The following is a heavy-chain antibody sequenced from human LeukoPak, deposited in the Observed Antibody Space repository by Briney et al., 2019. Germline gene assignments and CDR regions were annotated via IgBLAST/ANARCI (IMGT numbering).Heavy chain of an antibody. CDR3: AARVPYDFWSGYSNWFDP. Sequence: SETLSLTCTVSGGSISSGDYYWSWIRQPPGKGLEWIGYIYYSGSTYYHPSLKSRVTISVDTSKNQFSLKLSSVTAADTAVYYCAARVPYDFWSGYSNWFDPWGQGTLVTVSS. CDR2: IYYSGST. D-gene: IGHD3-3*01. V-gene: IGHV4-30-4*08. CDR1: GGSISSGDYY. J-gene: IGHJ5*02.